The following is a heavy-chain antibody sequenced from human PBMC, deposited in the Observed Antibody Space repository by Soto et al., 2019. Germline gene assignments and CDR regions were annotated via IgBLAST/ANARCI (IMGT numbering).Heavy chain of an antibody. D-gene: IGHD2-8*01. CDR3: ARHGAHFSGWCDP. Sequence: GESLKISCKGSGYSFTSYWISWVRQMPGKGLEWMGRIDPSDSYTNYSPSFQGHVTISADKSIGTAYLQWSSLKASDTAMYYCARHGAHFSGWCDPWGQGTLVTVSS. CDR1: GYSFTSYW. V-gene: IGHV5-10-1*01. J-gene: IGHJ5*02. CDR2: IDPSDSYT.